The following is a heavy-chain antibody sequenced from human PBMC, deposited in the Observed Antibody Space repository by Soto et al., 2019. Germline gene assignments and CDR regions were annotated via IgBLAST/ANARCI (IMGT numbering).Heavy chain of an antibody. J-gene: IGHJ3*02. CDR1: GFTFSSYS. CDR3: ARGPMITFGGVIIPGAFDI. D-gene: IGHD3-16*02. Sequence: GGSLRLSCAASGFTFSSYSMNWVRQAPGKGLEWVSSISSSSSYIYYADSVKGRFTISRDNAKNSLYLQMNSLRAEDTAVYYCARGPMITFGGVIIPGAFDIWGQGTMVTVSS. CDR2: ISSSSSYI. V-gene: IGHV3-21*01.